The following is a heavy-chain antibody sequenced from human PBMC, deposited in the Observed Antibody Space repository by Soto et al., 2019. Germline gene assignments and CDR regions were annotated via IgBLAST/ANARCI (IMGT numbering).Heavy chain of an antibody. V-gene: IGHV4-30-4*01. Sequence: SETLSLTCTVSCDSISSGNKYWRWIRQPPGKGLEWIGYIFSSGTTYYNPSLKSRLTMSLDTSQNQFSLKLNSVTDADTAVYYCARVPSPFDYYYAMEVWGLGTTVTV. CDR1: CDSISSGNKY. CDR2: IFSSGTT. CDR3: ARVPSPFDYYYAMEV. D-gene: IGHD3-16*01. J-gene: IGHJ6*02.